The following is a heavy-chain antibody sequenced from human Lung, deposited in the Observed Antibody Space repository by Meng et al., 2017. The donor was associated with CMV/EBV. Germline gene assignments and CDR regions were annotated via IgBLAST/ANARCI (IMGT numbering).Heavy chain of an antibody. CDR2: LTWNGATT. Sequence: GESLKISCIASGFSFDDFGMSWVRQVPGKGLEWVSGLTWNGATTGYSESVKGRFTISRDNSKNSLYLQMNSLRVEDTALYYCAREGRKWRDVVFGDGLDVWGHGTTVTVSS. J-gene: IGHJ6*02. CDR3: AREGRKWRDVVFGDGLDV. D-gene: IGHD3-16*01. CDR1: GFSFDDFG. V-gene: IGHV3-20*04.